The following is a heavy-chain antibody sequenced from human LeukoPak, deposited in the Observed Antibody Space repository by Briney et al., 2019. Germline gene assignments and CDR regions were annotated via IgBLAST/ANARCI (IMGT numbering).Heavy chain of an antibody. CDR3: AKELYNYGDYGAEGLDV. CDR2: ISYDGSNK. Sequence: GGSLRLSCAASGFTFSSYAMHWVRQAPGKGLEWVAVISYDGSNKYYADSVKGRFTISRDNSKITVYLQMNSLKAEDTAVYYCAKELYNYGDYGAEGLDVGGQGTTVTVS. J-gene: IGHJ6*02. D-gene: IGHD4-17*01. V-gene: IGHV3-30-3*01. CDR1: GFTFSSYA.